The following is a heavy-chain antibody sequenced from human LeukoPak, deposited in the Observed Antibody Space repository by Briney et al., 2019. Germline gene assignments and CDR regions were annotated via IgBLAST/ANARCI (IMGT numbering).Heavy chain of an antibody. J-gene: IGHJ4*02. CDR2: IYYSGST. D-gene: IGHD6-13*01. Sequence: PSETLSLTCTVSGGSISSGGYYWSWIRQPPGKGLEWIGYIYYSGSTNYNPSLKSRVTISVDTSKNQFSLKLNSVSAADTAVYYCARADSSSWFNWGQGTLVTVSS. V-gene: IGHV4-61*08. CDR1: GGSISSGGYY. CDR3: ARADSSSWFN.